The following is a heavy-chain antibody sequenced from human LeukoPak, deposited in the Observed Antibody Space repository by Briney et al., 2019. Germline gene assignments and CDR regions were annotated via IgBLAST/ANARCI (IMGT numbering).Heavy chain of an antibody. V-gene: IGHV4-59*01. Sequence: SETLSLTCTVSGGSISSYYWSWIRQPPGKGLEWIGYIYYSGSTNYNPSLKSRVTISVDTSKNQFSLKLSSVTAADTAGYYCARSANWNRTKFAHWGQGTLVTVSS. CDR3: ARSANWNRTKFAH. D-gene: IGHD1-1*01. J-gene: IGHJ5*02. CDR2: IYYSGST. CDR1: GGSISSYY.